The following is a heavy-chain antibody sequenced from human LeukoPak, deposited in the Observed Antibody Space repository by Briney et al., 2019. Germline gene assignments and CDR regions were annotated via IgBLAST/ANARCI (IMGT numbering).Heavy chain of an antibody. CDR1: GYSFSSYG. Sequence: ASVKVSCKTSGYSFSSYGLSWVRQAPGQGPEWMGWISTYNTNRKYAQRFQDRLTLTTDTSTATAYMELRGLRYSDTAVYYCAREPQQMVRTDNWFDPWGQGTLVTVSS. D-gene: IGHD6-13*01. CDR3: AREPQQMVRTDNWFDP. CDR2: ISTYNTNR. J-gene: IGHJ5*02. V-gene: IGHV1-18*01.